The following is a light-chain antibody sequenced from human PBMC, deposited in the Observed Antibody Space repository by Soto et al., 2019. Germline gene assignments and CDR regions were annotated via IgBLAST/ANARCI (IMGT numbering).Light chain of an antibody. V-gene: IGKV3-15*01. CDR1: QSVSST. J-gene: IGKJ3*01. CDR3: QQYNNWPFT. Sequence: EIVMTQSPATLSVSPGERATLSCRASQSVSSTLAWYQQNPGQAPRLLIYGASTRATGIPARFSGSGSGTEFTLTISSLQSEDFAVYYCQQYNNWPFTFGPGTKVDIK. CDR2: GAS.